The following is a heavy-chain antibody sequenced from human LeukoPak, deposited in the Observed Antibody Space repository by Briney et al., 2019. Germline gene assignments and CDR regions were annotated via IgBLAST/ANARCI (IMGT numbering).Heavy chain of an antibody. D-gene: IGHD6-19*01. CDR2: IKQDGSEK. CDR3: AREVPSSGWALDY. J-gene: IGHJ4*02. CDR1: GFTFSSYW. Sequence: PGGSLRLSCAASGFTFSSYWMSWVRQAPGKGLEWVANIKQDGSEKYYVDSVKGRFTISRDNAKNSLYLQMNSLRAEDTGVYYCAREVPSSGWALDYWGQGTLVTVSS. V-gene: IGHV3-7*01.